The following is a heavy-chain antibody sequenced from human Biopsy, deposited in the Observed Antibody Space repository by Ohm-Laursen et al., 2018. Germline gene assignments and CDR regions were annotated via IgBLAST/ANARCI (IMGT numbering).Heavy chain of an antibody. V-gene: IGHV3-74*01. CDR2: INGDGTNT. CDR3: AKGGYCTTTSCYMDVDY. CDR1: GFTFSDYW. J-gene: IGHJ4*02. Sequence: GSLRLSCAASGFTFSDYWMNWVRQAPGRGLVWVSRINGDGTNTNYADSVKGRFTISRDNAKNTFYLQMNSLRAEDTAVYYCAKGGYCTTTSCYMDVDYWGQGTLVTVSS. D-gene: IGHD2-2*02.